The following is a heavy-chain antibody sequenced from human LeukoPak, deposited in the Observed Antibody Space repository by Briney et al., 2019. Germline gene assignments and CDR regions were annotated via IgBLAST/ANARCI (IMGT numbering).Heavy chain of an antibody. D-gene: IGHD6-19*01. Sequence: GESLKISCKSSGYSFTSYWIGWVRQMPGKGLEWMGIIYPGGSDTRYSPSFQGQVTISADRSISTAYLQWSSLKASDTAMYYCARPRDPGSAVAIDYWGQGTLVTVSS. CDR3: ARPRDPGSAVAIDY. V-gene: IGHV5-51*01. CDR1: GYSFTSYW. CDR2: IYPGGSDT. J-gene: IGHJ4*02.